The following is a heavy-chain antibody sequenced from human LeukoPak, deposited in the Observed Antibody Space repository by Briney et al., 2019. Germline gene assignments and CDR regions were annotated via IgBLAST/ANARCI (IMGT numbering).Heavy chain of an antibody. CDR1: GFIFNNYG. V-gene: IGHV3-23*01. D-gene: IGHD1-26*01. CDR2: ISNDGGGT. CDR3: AKEAEVGATLA. Sequence: GGSLRLSCAASGFIFNNYGLVWVRQAPGKGLEWVSAISNDGGGTTYADFVKGRFTISRDNSKNTLYLQMNSLRAEDTAVYYCAKEAEVGATLAWGQGTLVTVSS. J-gene: IGHJ5*02.